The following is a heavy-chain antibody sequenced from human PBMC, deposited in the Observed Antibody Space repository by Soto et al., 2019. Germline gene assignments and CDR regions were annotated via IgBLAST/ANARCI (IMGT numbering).Heavy chain of an antibody. V-gene: IGHV1-2*02. CDR2: INLNSGGK. D-gene: IGHD3-22*01. Sequence: ASVKVTCKGSGYTFTRYHMHWVRQARGKGREGMGCINLNSGGKNDAKKFQGRVTMTRYTSISTAYMEVSRLRSDDTAVYYCAMDRRVYDSGSYDIANDAFDVWGQGTMVTVSS. J-gene: IGHJ3*01. CDR3: AMDRRVYDSGSYDIANDAFDV. CDR1: GYTFTRYH.